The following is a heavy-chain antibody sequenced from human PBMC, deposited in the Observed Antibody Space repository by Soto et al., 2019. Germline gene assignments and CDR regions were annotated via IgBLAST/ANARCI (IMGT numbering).Heavy chain of an antibody. J-gene: IGHJ6*03. Sequence: EVKLVESGGGLVQPGGSPRLSCAASGFTFSNYWMYWVRQAPGKGLVWVSRINSDGSVSSYADSVKGRLTISRDNVKNTLYLQMNSLRAEDTAVYYCARGDCVGGTCYSLAGSFYYYMDVWGKGTTVTVFS. CDR3: ARGDCVGGTCYSLAGSFYYYMDV. D-gene: IGHD2-15*01. CDR2: INSDGSVS. V-gene: IGHV3-74*01. CDR1: GFTFSNYW.